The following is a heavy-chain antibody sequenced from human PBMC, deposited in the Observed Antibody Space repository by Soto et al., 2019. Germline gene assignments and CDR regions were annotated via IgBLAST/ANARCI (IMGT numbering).Heavy chain of an antibody. CDR2: ISGSGGST. CDR1: GFTFSSYA. Sequence: GGSLRLSCVASGFTFSSYAMTWVRQAPGKGLEWVSSISGSGGSTYYADSVKGRFTISRDNSKNTQHLQMDSLRAEDTAVYYCARLPREGSSTRCNWAAFERWGKGTMV. J-gene: IGHJ3*02. V-gene: IGHV3-23*01. CDR3: ARLPREGSSTRCNWAAFER. D-gene: IGHD2-2*01.